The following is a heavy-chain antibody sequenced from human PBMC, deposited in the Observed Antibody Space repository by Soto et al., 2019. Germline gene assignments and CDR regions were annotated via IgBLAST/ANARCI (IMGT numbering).Heavy chain of an antibody. CDR1: GGTFSSYA. CDR3: ARTLQQLDYQYYYCYGMDV. D-gene: IGHD6-13*01. CDR2: IIPIFGTA. J-gene: IGHJ6*02. V-gene: IGHV1-69*01. Sequence: QVQLVQSGAEVKKPGSSVKVSCKASGGTFSSYAISWVRQAPGQGLEWMGGIIPIFGTANYAQKFQGRVTITADESTSTAYMELSSLRSEDTAVYYCARTLQQLDYQYYYCYGMDVWGQGTTVTVSS.